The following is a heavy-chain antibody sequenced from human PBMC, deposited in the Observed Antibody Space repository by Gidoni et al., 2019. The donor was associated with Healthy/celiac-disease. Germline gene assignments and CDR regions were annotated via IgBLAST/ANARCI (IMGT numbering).Heavy chain of an antibody. CDR2: IYTSGST. CDR3: ARGSSSWSNWFDP. CDR1: GGSISSGRYY. Sequence: QVPLQESGPGLVKPSQTLSLTCTVSGGSISSGRYYWSWIRQPAGKGLAWIGRIYTSGSTNYNPSLKSRVTISVDTSKNQFSLKLSSVTAADTAGYYCARGSSSWSNWFDPWGQGTLVTVSS. J-gene: IGHJ5*02. V-gene: IGHV4-61*02. D-gene: IGHD6-13*01.